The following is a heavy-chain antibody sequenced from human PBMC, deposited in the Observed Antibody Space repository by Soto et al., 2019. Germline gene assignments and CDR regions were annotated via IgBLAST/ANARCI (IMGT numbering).Heavy chain of an antibody. CDR1: GGSISSSSYY. CDR3: ASGSVLVVPDAVRGDYYGMDV. J-gene: IGHJ6*02. D-gene: IGHD2-2*01. CDR2: IYYSGLT. Sequence: QLQLQESGPGLVKPSETLSLTCTVSGGSISSSSYYWGWIRQPPGKGLEWVGSIYYSGLTYYSPSLKSRVTISLDTSKNHFSLKLRSVTAADTALYYCASGSVLVVPDAVRGDYYGMDVWGQGTTVTVSS. V-gene: IGHV4-39*02.